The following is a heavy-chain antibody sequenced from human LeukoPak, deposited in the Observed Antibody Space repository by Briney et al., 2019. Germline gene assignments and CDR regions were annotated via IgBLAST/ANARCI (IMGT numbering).Heavy chain of an antibody. J-gene: IGHJ3*02. Sequence: SVKVSCKASGGTFSSYAISWVRQAPGQGLEWMGGIIPIFGTANYAQKFQGRVTITADESTSTAYMELSSLRSEDTAVYYCARGRDTATRLSYFPSLDIWGQGTMVTVSS. CDR2: IIPIFGTA. CDR3: ARGRDTATRLSYFPSLDI. CDR1: GGTFSSYA. V-gene: IGHV1-69*01. D-gene: IGHD5-18*01.